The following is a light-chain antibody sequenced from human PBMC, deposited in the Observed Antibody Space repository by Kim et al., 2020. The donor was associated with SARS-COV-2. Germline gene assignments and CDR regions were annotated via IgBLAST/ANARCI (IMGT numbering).Light chain of an antibody. CDR1: KLVGKY. Sequence: PATAASITCAGDKLVGKYAYVYQQKQGPSPVWVIYQYSKRPSGIPERFSGSNSGNTATLTISGTQAMDEADYYCQAWDSSTVVFGGGTQLTVL. J-gene: IGLJ2*01. V-gene: IGLV3-1*01. CDR2: QYS. CDR3: QAWDSSTVV.